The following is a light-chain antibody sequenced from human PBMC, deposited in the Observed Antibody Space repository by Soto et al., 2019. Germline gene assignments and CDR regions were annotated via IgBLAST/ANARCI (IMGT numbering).Light chain of an antibody. CDR3: AAWDDSVNGVV. Sequence: QAVVTQPPSASETPGQRVTISCSGSSSNIGSNTVNWYQQLPGTAPKLLIYSDNQRPSGVPDRLSGSKSGTSASLAISGLRSEDEAHYYCAAWDDSVNGVVFGGGTKVTVL. J-gene: IGLJ2*01. CDR1: SSNIGSNT. CDR2: SDN. V-gene: IGLV1-44*01.